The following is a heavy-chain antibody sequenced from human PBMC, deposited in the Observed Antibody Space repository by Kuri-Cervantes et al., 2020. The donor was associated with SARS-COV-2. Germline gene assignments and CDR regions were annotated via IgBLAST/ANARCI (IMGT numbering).Heavy chain of an antibody. J-gene: IGHJ4*02. CDR1: GFTFSSYW. V-gene: IGHV3-74*01. Sequence: GGSLRLSCAASGFTFSSYWMHWVRQAPGKGLVWVSRINSDGSSTSYADSVKGRFTISRDNAKNSLYLQMNSLRAEDTALYYCVRVGDGFDYWGQGTLVTVSS. CDR2: INSDGSST. D-gene: IGHD2-21*01. CDR3: VRVGDGFDY.